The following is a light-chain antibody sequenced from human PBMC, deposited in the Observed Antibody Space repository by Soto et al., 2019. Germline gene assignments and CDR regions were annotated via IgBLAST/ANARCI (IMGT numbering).Light chain of an antibody. V-gene: IGKV1-27*01. CDR1: QGISNY. J-gene: IGKJ5*01. CDR3: QQYYSFPFT. CDR2: GAS. Sequence: EIKMTQSPSSLSAKLEDRVTITCRASQGISNYLAWYQQKPGRLPKLLLFGASTLQSGVPSRFSGSGSGTDFTLTISCLQSEDFATYYCQQYYSFPFTFGQGTRLDIK.